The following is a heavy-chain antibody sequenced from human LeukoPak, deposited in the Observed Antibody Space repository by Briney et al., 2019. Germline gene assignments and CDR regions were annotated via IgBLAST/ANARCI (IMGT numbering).Heavy chain of an antibody. CDR2: IIPIFGTA. V-gene: IGHV1-69*05. CDR3: ARNSRDGYNKFDY. Sequence: ASVKVSCKASGGTFSSYAISWVRQAPGQGLEWMGRIIPIFGTANYAQKFQGRVTITTDESTSTAYMELSSLRSEDTAVYYCARNSRDGYNKFDYWGQGTLVTVSS. J-gene: IGHJ4*02. D-gene: IGHD5-24*01. CDR1: GGTFSSYA.